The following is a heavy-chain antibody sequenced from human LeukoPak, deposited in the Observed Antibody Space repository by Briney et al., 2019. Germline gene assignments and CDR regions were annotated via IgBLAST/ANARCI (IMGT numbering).Heavy chain of an antibody. CDR2: INAGNGNT. D-gene: IGHD6-19*01. CDR1: GYTFTSYA. V-gene: IGHV1-3*03. Sequence: GASVKVSCKASGYTFTSYAMHWVRQAPGQRLEWMGWINAGNGNTKHSQEFQGRVTITRDTSASTAYMELSSLRSEDMAVYYCARGPSSGWPYFDYWGQGTLVTVSS. J-gene: IGHJ4*02. CDR3: ARGPSSGWPYFDY.